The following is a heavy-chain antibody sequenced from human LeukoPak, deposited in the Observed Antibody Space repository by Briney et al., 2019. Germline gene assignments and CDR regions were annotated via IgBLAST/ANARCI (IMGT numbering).Heavy chain of an antibody. J-gene: IGHJ2*01. CDR3: AKDGYYDSSAYYYVRYFDL. D-gene: IGHD3-22*01. V-gene: IGHV3-30*02. Sequence: GGPLTLPCSASGFTFTNYRIHWVRQAPGKGLEWVAFIHYDVSKKYYADSVKARFTISRANSKNTLYLQMNSLRAEDTAVYYCAKDGYYDSSAYYYVRYFDLWGRGTLVTVSS. CDR2: IHYDVSKK. CDR1: GFTFTNYR.